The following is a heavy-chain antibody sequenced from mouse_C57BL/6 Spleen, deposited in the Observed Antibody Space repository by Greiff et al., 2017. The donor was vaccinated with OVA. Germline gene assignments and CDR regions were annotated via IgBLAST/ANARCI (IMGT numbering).Heavy chain of an antibody. CDR2: FYTGSGSI. CDR1: GYTFTEYT. V-gene: IGHV1-62-2*01. Sequence: VQLQQSGAELVKPGASVKLSCKASGYTFTEYTIHWVKQRSGKGLEWLGWFYTGSGSIKYNEKFKDKATLPADKASSTFYMELSRLTSEDSAVYFCERHDEGPRVYFDYWGHGATLSV. CDR3: ERHDEGPRVYFDY. J-gene: IGHJ2*01.